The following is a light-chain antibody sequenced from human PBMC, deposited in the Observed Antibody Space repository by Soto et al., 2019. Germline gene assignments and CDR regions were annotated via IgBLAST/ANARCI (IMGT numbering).Light chain of an antibody. CDR2: CAS. J-gene: IGKJ1*01. V-gene: IGKV1-5*01. CDR3: QLYDRNTWS. CDR1: QSVGTW. Sequence: DIQMTQSPSTLSASVGGRVTITCRASQSVGTWVAWYQQKPGKAPKLLIYCASNVESGVPSRFSGSGSGTDFTLTITPLQPDDIATYFCQLYDRNTWSFGPGTKVDI.